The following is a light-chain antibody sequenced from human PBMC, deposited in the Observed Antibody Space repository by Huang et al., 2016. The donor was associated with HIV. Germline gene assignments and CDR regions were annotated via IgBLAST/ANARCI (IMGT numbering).Light chain of an antibody. Sequence: EIVMTQSPATLSVSPGGGATLSCRASPNVRSNLAWYQQTPGQAPRLLIYDTSTRASCVPARFSGSGSGTEFTLTISGLQSEDFAVYYCQQYDNWPPGLTFGGGTKVEI. CDR3: QQYDNWPPGLT. CDR1: PNVRSN. CDR2: DTS. V-gene: IGKV3D-15*01. J-gene: IGKJ4*01.